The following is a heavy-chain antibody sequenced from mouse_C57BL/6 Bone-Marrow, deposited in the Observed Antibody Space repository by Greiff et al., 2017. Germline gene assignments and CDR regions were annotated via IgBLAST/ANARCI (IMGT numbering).Heavy chain of an antibody. V-gene: IGHV5-15*01. J-gene: IGHJ2*01. CDR2: ISNLAYSI. CDR3: ARVDYDGFDY. CDR1: GFTFSDYG. D-gene: IGHD2-4*01. Sequence: DVMLVESGGGLVQPGGSLKLSCAASGFTFSDYGMAWVRRAPRKGPEWVAFISNLAYSIYYADTVTGRFTISRENAKNTLYLEMSSLRSEDTAMYYCARVDYDGFDYWGQGTTLTVSS.